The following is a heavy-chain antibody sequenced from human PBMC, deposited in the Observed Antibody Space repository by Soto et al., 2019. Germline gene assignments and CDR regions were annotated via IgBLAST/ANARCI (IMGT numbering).Heavy chain of an antibody. CDR1: GFTFSSYW. V-gene: IGHV3-74*01. J-gene: IGHJ4*02. CDR2: VNGDGSYT. D-gene: IGHD1-26*01. CDR3: ARERGPYYTDY. Sequence: EVQLMESGGGLVQPGGSPRLSCAASGFTFSSYWMQWFRQAPGKGLVWVSRVNGDGSYTRYADSAKGRFTISRDNAKNTLYLQMNSLRDEDTAVYYCARERGPYYTDYWGQGTLVTVSS.